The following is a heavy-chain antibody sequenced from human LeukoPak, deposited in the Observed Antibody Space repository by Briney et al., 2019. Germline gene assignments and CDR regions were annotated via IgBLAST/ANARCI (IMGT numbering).Heavy chain of an antibody. CDR3: ARPHDYHYFDY. V-gene: IGHV3-53*01. CDR1: GFTVSSNY. D-gene: IGHD4-11*01. CDR2: IYSGGST. Sequence: PGGSLRLSCAASGFTVSSNYMSWVRQAPGKGLEWVSVIYSGGSTYYADSVKGRFTISRDNSKNTLYLQMNSLRAEDTAAYYCARPHDYHYFDYWGQGTLVTVSS. J-gene: IGHJ4*02.